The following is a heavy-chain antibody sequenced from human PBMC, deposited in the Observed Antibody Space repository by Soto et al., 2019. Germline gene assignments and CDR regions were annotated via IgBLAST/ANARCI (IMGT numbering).Heavy chain of an antibody. J-gene: IGHJ5*01. D-gene: IGHD3-22*01. CDR1: GFSGSSSS. V-gene: IGHV3-53*01. CDR3: ARELPDTSGSPMSYLAS. CDR2: IFTGGAT. Sequence: GGSLRRWCAASGFSGSSSSRSWVRQAPGKGLEWVSVIFTGGATYSADSVKGRFTMSRDSSRSTLYLQMNRLRAEDTAIYYCARELPDTSGSPMSYLASSRHGT.